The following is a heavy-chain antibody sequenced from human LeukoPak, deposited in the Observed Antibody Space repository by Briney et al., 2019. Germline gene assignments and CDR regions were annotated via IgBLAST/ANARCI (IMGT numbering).Heavy chain of an antibody. CDR1: GYSISSGYY. J-gene: IGHJ6*03. Sequence: SETLSLTCTVSGYSISSGYYWAWIRQPPGKGLEWIGNIYYSGSTYYNPSLESRVTMSLDTSKNQFSLKLSSVTASDTAVYYCTRGSIAYYYMDVWGKGTTVTISS. D-gene: IGHD3-22*01. CDR3: TRGSIAYYYMDV. CDR2: IYYSGST. V-gene: IGHV4-38-2*02.